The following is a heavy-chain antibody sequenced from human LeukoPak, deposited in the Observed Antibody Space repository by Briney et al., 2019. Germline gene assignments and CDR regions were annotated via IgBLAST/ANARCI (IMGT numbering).Heavy chain of an antibody. CDR1: GGTFSSYA. V-gene: IGHV1-69*06. Sequence: SVKVSCKASGGTFSSYAISWVRQAPGQGLEWMGRIIPIFGTANYAQKFQGRVTITADKSTSTAYMELSSLRSEDMAVYYCARNYDSSQGSFDYWGQGTLVTVSS. D-gene: IGHD3-22*01. CDR2: IIPIFGTA. J-gene: IGHJ4*02. CDR3: ARNYDSSQGSFDY.